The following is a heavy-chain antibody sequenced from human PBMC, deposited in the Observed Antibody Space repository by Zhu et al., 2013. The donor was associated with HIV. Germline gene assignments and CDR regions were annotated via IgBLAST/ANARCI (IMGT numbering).Heavy chain of an antibody. V-gene: IGHV1-3*01. CDR3: ARDLAGLLDY. CDR1: GYTFTNYA. Sequence: QVQLVQSGAEVKKPGASVKVSCKVSGYTFTNYAIHWVRQAPGQRLEWMGWINAGNGNTKYSQNFQGRVTITRDTSASTAYMELSSLRSEDTAVYYCARDLAGLLDYWGQGTLVTVSS. D-gene: IGHD5-18*01. J-gene: IGHJ4*02. CDR2: INAGNGNT.